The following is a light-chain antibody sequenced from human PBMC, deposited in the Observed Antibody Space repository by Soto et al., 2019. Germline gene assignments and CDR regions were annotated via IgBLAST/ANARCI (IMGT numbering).Light chain of an antibody. J-gene: IGKJ1*01. V-gene: IGKV1-5*01. Sequence: DIQMTQSPSSLSASVGDRVTITCRASQSISSYLNWYQQKPGKAPKLLIYAASSLQSGVPSRFSGSGSGTEFTLTISSLQPDDFATYYCQHYKMYSPWTFGQGNKVDIK. CDR1: QSISSY. CDR2: AAS. CDR3: QHYKMYSPWT.